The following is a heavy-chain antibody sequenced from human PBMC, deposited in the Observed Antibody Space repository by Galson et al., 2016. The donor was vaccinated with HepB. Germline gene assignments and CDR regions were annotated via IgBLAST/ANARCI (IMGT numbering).Heavy chain of an antibody. CDR3: ARQHPTGDAPDL. CDR1: GFSVRGSNYH. V-gene: IGHV4-39*01. Sequence: TLSLTCFVSGFSVRGSNYHWGWIRQSPGKGLEWVGSITYSGTTYYNPSLKSRVTVSVDTSRDHFSLMLESVTAADTAVYYCARQHPTGDAPDLWGQGTLVTVSS. J-gene: IGHJ5*02. D-gene: IGHD4-17*01. CDR2: ITYSGTT.